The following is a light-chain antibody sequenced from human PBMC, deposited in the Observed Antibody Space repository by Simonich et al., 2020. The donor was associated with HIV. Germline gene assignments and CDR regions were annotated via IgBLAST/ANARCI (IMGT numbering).Light chain of an antibody. J-gene: IGKJ4*01. CDR3: QQYGSSGLT. V-gene: IGKV4-1*01. CDR2: WAS. Sequence: DIVMTQSPDSLAVSLGERATINCKSSQSVLYSSNNKNYLAWYQQKPGQPPKLLIYWASTRESGVPDRFSGSGSGTEFTLTISRLEPEDFAVYYCQQYGSSGLTFGGGTKVEIK. CDR1: QSVLYSSNNKNY.